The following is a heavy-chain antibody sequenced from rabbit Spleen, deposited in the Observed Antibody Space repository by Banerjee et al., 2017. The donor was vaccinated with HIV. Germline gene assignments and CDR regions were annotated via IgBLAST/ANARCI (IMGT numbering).Heavy chain of an antibody. CDR2: INSGSDTT. CDR1: GFSFSGDYW. Sequence: QEQLVESGGGLVKPGASLTLTCTASGFSFSGDYWMCWVRQAPGKGLEWIGGINSGSDTTYYASWAKGRFTISKTSSTTVTLQMTSLTAADTATYFCARDRADYPNLWGQGTLVTVS. D-gene: IGHD2-1*01. J-gene: IGHJ4*01. CDR3: ARDRADYPNL. V-gene: IGHV1S45*01.